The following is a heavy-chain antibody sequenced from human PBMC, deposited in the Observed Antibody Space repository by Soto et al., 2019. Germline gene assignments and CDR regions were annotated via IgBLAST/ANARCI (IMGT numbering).Heavy chain of an antibody. CDR3: ARIRVAARLYYGMDV. J-gene: IGHJ6*02. CDR2: IDWDDDK. V-gene: IGHV2-70*01. D-gene: IGHD6-6*01. Sequence: SGPTLVNPTQTLTLTCTFSGFSLSTSGMCVSWIRQPPGKALEWLALIDWDDDKYYSTSLKTRLTISKDTSKNQVVLTMTNMDPVDTATYYCARIRVAARLYYGMDVWGQGTTVTVSS. CDR1: GFSLSTSGMC.